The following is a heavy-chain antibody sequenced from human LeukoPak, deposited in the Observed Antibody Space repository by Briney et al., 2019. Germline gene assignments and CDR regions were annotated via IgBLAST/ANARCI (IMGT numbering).Heavy chain of an antibody. CDR3: ATSTVAKYDY. D-gene: IGHD4-11*01. Sequence: GGSLRLSCQASGFPFSTFPMSWVRQAPGKGLEWVSTLSGDGSDTYYADSVKGRFTISRDTSKNTLFLQMNSLRADDTAIYYCATSTVAKYDYWGQGTLVAVSS. J-gene: IGHJ4*02. V-gene: IGHV3-23*01. CDR2: LSGDGSDT. CDR1: GFPFSTFP.